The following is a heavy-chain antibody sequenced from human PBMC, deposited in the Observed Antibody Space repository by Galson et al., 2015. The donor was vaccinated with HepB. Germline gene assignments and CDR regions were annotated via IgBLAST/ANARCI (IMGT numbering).Heavy chain of an antibody. Sequence: SLRLSCAASGFTFRSSAMTWVRQAPGKGLEWVSLISSSGADSTYYADSVKGRFTISRDNSKNTVYLQMNSLRAEDTAVYYCARQYMVYHFFDYWGQGTLVTVSS. J-gene: IGHJ4*02. CDR1: GFTFRSSA. V-gene: IGHV3-23*01. CDR2: ISSSGADST. D-gene: IGHD5/OR15-5a*01. CDR3: ARQYMVYHFFDY.